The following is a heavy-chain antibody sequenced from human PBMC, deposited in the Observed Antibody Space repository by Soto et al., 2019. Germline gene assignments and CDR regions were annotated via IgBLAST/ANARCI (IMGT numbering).Heavy chain of an antibody. Sequence: PVGSLRLSCAVSGFSFSDYTMNWVRQAPGKGLEWVSSISRGSDYIFYADTVKGRFTISRDNARNSLYLQMSSLRAEDTAVYYCAKDSGCVNNACAYDPWGQGTLVTVSS. CDR3: AKDSGCVNNACAYDP. CDR1: GFSFSDYT. CDR2: ISRGSDYI. D-gene: IGHD1-20*01. J-gene: IGHJ5*02. V-gene: IGHV3-21*01.